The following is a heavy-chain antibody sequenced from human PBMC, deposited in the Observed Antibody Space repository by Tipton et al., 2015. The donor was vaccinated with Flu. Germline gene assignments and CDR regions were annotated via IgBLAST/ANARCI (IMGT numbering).Heavy chain of an antibody. CDR1: GYTFNTYG. CDR3: ATPYDYDRSGYEFAPPDGFDI. Sequence: QVQLVQSGAELKKPGASVKVSCKASGYTFNTYGIIWVRQAPGQGLEWMGWISANNGNTNYAQKVQGRVTMTTDTSATTAYMELRSLRSDDTAVYYCATPYDYDRSGYEFAPPDGFDIWGQGTMVTVSS. D-gene: IGHD3-22*01. J-gene: IGHJ3*02. CDR2: ISANNGNT. V-gene: IGHV1-18*01.